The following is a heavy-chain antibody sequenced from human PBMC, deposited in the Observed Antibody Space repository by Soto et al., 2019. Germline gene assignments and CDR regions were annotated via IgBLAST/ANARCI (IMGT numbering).Heavy chain of an antibody. V-gene: IGHV1-69*06. CDR3: ARETALRGASGRPLLPENFDS. Sequence: QVQLVQSGAEMKMPGSSVKVSCKTSGSIFITYGISWVRQAPGQGLEWMGGIIPFLGKINHAQIFQDRVTITADKATSTVYLELTDLISNDTAVYYCARETALRGASGRPLLPENFDSWGQGTLVTVSS. D-gene: IGHD3-10*01. J-gene: IGHJ4*02. CDR1: GSIFITYG. CDR2: IIPFLGKI.